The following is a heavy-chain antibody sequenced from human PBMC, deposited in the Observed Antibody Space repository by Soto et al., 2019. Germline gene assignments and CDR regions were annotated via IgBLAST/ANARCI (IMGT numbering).Heavy chain of an antibody. J-gene: IGHJ5*01. CDR2: ISGSGANT. D-gene: IGHD3-22*01. CDR3: SKGHNISGYYDWLDS. CDR1: GFTLTTYS. Sequence: GGSLRLSGAASGFTLTTYSMSWVRQAPGKGLEWVSGISGSGANTYYADSVRGRFTVSRDYSEKTLYLQMDNLRAEDTDLYYCSKGHNISGYYDWLDSWGQGPLVTVSS. V-gene: IGHV3-23*01.